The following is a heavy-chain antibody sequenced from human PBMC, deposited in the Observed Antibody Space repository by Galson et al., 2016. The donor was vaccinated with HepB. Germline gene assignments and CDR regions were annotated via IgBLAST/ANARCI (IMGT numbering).Heavy chain of an antibody. CDR1: GFTVSRDY. J-gene: IGHJ4*02. CDR3: ARDWGSSWCLH. D-gene: IGHD6-13*01. V-gene: IGHV3-66*01. CDR2: IYSRGSA. Sequence: SLRLSCAGSGFTVSRDYMGWVRQAPGKGLEWVSVIYSRGSAYYADSVKGRFTISRDNSKNTLYLQMNSLKAEDTAVYYCARDWGSSWCLHWGQGTLVTVSS.